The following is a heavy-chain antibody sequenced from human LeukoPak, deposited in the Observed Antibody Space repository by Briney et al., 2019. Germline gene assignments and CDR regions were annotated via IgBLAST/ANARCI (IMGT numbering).Heavy chain of an antibody. Sequence: SETLSLTFTVSGGSISSYYWSWIRQPAGKGLEWIGRIYTSGSTNYNPSLKSRVTISVDKSKNQFSLKLSSVTAADTAVYYCASLDIVVVPAAMPASNYYYMDVRGKGTTVTVSS. V-gene: IGHV4-4*07. J-gene: IGHJ6*03. D-gene: IGHD2-2*01. CDR1: GGSISSYY. CDR3: ASLDIVVVPAAMPASNYYYMDV. CDR2: IYTSGST.